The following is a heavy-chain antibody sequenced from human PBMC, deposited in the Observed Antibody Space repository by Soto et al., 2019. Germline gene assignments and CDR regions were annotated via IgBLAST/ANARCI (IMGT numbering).Heavy chain of an antibody. Sequence: SETLSLTCAVYGGSFSGYYWIWIRQPPGKGLEWIGEINHSGSTNYNPSLKSRVTISVDTSKNQFSLKLSSVTAADTAVYYCATAGRYDYLDSWGQGTLVTVSS. V-gene: IGHV4-34*01. CDR3: ATAGRYDYLDS. CDR1: GGSFSGYY. D-gene: IGHD1-1*01. CDR2: INHSGST. J-gene: IGHJ4*02.